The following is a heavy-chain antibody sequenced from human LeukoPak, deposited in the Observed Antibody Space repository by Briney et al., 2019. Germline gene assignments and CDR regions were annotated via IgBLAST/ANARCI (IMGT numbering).Heavy chain of an antibody. CDR2: INHSGST. CDR3: ASKYYYDSSGYYPT. D-gene: IGHD3-22*01. Sequence: PSETLSLTCAVYGGSFSVYYWSWIRQPPGKGLEWIGEINHSGSTNYNPSLKSRVTIPVDTSKKQFSLKLSSVTAADTAVYYCASKYYYDSSGYYPTWGQGTLVTVSS. J-gene: IGHJ5*02. V-gene: IGHV4-34*01. CDR1: GGSFSVYY.